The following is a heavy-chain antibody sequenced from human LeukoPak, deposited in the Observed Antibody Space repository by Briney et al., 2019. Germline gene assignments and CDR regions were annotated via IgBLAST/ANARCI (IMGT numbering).Heavy chain of an antibody. CDR3: ARMITMVRGLGWFDP. CDR1: GGSISGYY. D-gene: IGHD3-10*01. J-gene: IGHJ5*02. Sequence: SETLSLTCTVSGGSISGYYCSWIRQPPGRGLEWIGYIYYSGSTNYNPSLESRVTISVDTSKNQFSLKLSSVTAADTAVYYCARMITMVRGLGWFDPWGQGTLVTVSS. V-gene: IGHV4-59*01. CDR2: IYYSGST.